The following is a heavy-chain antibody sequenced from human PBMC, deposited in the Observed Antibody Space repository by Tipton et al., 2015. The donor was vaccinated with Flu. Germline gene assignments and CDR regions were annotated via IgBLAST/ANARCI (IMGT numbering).Heavy chain of an antibody. V-gene: IGHV3-53*01. Sequence: GSLRLSCAASGFTVSSNYMSWVRQAPGKGLEWVSVIYSGGSTYYADSVKGRFTISRDNSKNTLYLQMNSLRAEDTAVYYCASSGGAARTYDLLGYWGQGTLVTVSS. CDR1: GFTVSSNY. CDR2: IYSGGST. CDR3: ASSGGAARTYDLLGY. D-gene: IGHD6-6*01. J-gene: IGHJ4*02.